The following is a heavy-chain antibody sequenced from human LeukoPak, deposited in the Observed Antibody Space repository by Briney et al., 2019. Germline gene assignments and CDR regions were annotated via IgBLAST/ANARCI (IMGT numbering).Heavy chain of an antibody. D-gene: IGHD2-21*01. CDR3: ARARGNCGGECYPFDY. CDR2: ISSSSSYT. V-gene: IGHV3-11*03. J-gene: IGHJ4*02. CDR1: GFTFSDYY. Sequence: GGSLRLSCAASGFTFSDYYMSWIRQAPGKELEGVSYISSSSSYTNYAASVTGRFTVSRDNAKNSLYLQMNSLRAEDTPVYYCARARGNCGGECYPFDYWGQGTLVTVSS.